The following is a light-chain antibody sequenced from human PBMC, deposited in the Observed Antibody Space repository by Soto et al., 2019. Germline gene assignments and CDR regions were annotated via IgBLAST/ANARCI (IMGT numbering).Light chain of an antibody. J-gene: IGKJ4*01. CDR1: QDISNY. CDR3: QQYDNLSLT. V-gene: IGKV1-33*01. Sequence: DIQMTQSRSSLSASVGDRVTITCQTSQDISNYLNWYQQKSGKAPELLIYDASNLETGVPSRFSGSGSGTDFTFTISSLQPEDIATYYCQQYDNLSLTFGGGTKVAIK. CDR2: DAS.